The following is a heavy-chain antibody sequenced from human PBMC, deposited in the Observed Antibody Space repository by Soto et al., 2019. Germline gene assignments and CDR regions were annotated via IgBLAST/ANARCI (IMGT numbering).Heavy chain of an antibody. CDR2: ISYDGSNK. V-gene: IGHV3-30*18. Sequence: EGSLRLSCAASGFTFSSYGMHWVRQAPGKGLEWVAVISYDGSNKYYADSVKGRFTISRDNSKNTLYLQMNSLRAEDTAVYYCAKALASSSWYYFDYWGQGTLVTVST. CDR3: AKALASSSWYYFDY. D-gene: IGHD6-13*01. J-gene: IGHJ4*02. CDR1: GFTFSSYG.